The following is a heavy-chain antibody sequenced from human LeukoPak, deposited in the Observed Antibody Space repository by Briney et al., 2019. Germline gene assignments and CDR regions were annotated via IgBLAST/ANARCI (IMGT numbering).Heavy chain of an antibody. D-gene: IGHD3-10*01. CDR2: ISFNGGAT. CDR3: ARRSPSTDV. V-gene: IGHV3-23*01. CDR1: GFTLSSYA. J-gene: IGHJ6*03. Sequence: PGGSLRLSCAASGFTLSSYAMSWVRQAPGKGLEWVASISFNGGATFYGDSVKGRFTISRDNSKDTLYVQMNSLRAEDTAVYYCARRSPSTDVWGKGTTVIISS.